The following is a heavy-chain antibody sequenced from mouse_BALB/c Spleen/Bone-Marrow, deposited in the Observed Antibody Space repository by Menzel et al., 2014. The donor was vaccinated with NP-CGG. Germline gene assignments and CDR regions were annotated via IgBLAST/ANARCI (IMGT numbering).Heavy chain of an antibody. D-gene: IGHD2-13*01. CDR2: INPSNGGT. J-gene: IGHJ3*01. V-gene: IGHV1S81*02. CDR1: GYTFTDYY. Sequence: VQLQQSGAELARPGASVKLSCKASGYTFTDYYINWVKQRTGQGLEWIGEINPSNGGTNFNEKFKSKATLTVDKSSSTAYMQLSSLTSEDSAVYYCTREGDSPFAYWGQGTLVTVSA. CDR3: TREGDSPFAY.